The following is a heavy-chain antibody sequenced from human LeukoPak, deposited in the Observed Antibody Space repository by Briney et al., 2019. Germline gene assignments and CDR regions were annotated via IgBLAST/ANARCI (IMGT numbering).Heavy chain of an antibody. CDR3: AKGRDYYMDV. V-gene: IGHV3-30*02. CDR2: IRYDGSEK. Sequence: GGSLRLSCAASGFTFSHYGMHWVRQAPGKGLEWVTFIRYDGSEKYYADSVKGRFTISRDNSKNTLYLQMSSVRSEDTAVYYCAKGRDYYMDVWGKGTTVTISS. CDR1: GFTFSHYG. J-gene: IGHJ6*03.